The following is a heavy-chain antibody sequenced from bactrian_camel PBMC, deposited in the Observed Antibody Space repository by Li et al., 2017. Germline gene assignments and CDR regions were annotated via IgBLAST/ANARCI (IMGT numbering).Heavy chain of an antibody. D-gene: IGHD5*01. CDR2: IRGTDGRT. CDR1: GFTFGSYV. V-gene: IGHV3S44*01. J-gene: IGHJ4*01. Sequence: VQLVESGGRLVQPGGSLRLSCKGSGFTFGSYVMSWVRQAPGKGLEWVSSIRGTDGRTSYLDSVKGRFTISRDNAKRTVYLELNSLQTEDTAIYYCAKGVYSLVASQGTQVTVS.